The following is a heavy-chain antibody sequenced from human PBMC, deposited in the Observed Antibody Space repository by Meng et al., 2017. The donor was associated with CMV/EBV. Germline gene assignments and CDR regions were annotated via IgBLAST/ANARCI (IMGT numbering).Heavy chain of an antibody. D-gene: IGHD3-16*01. J-gene: IGHJ6*02. CDR1: GFTFSSYS. CDR3: VSFHRGEICYGMDV. V-gene: IGHV3-21*01. CDR2: ISSSSSYI. Sequence: GGSLRLSCAASGFTFSSYSMNWVRQAPGKGLEWVSSISSSSSYIYYADSVKGRFTISRDNAKNSLYLQMNSLRAEDTAVYYCVSFHRGEICYGMDVWGQGTTVTVSS.